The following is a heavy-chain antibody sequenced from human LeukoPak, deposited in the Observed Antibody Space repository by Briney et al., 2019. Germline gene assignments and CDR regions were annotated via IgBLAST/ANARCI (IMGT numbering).Heavy chain of an antibody. V-gene: IGHV4-38-2*02. CDR3: ARDQDSSSWTVS. D-gene: IGHD6-13*01. CDR2: IYHSGST. J-gene: IGHJ5*02. Sequence: SETLSLTCTVSGGSISSYYWSWIRQPPGKGLEWIGSIYHSGSTYYNPSLKSRVTISVDTSKNQFSLKLSSVTAADTAVYYCARDQDSSSWTVSWGQGTLVTVSS. CDR1: GGSISSYY.